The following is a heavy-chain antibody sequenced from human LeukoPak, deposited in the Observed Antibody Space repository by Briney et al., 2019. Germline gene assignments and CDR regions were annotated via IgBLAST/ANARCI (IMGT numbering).Heavy chain of an antibody. V-gene: IGHV3-49*04. J-gene: IGHJ4*02. CDR1: GFTFGDYA. D-gene: IGHD3-3*01. CDR3: TRDLRDYDFWVRFDY. CDR2: IRSKAYGGTT. Sequence: GGSLRLSCTASGFTFGDYAMSWVRQAPGKGLEWVGFIRSKAYGGTTEYAASVKGRFTISRDDSKSIAYLQMNSLKTEDTAVYYCTRDLRDYDFWVRFDYWGQGTLVTVSS.